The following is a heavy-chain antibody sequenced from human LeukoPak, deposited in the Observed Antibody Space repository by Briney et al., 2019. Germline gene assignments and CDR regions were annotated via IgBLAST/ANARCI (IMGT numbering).Heavy chain of an antibody. CDR2: INSSSSYI. D-gene: IGHD3-22*01. V-gene: IGHV3-21*01. J-gene: IGHJ3*02. CDR1: GFTFSSYS. Sequence: GGSLRLSCAASGFTFSSYSMTWVRQAPGKGLEWVSSINSSSSYIYYADSVKGRFTISRDNAKNSLYLQMNSLRAEDTAVYYCARDLTPYYYDSSGSDAFDIWGQGTMVTVSS. CDR3: ARDLTPYYYDSSGSDAFDI.